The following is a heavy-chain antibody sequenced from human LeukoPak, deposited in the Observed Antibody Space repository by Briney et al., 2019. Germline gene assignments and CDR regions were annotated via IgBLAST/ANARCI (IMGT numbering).Heavy chain of an antibody. V-gene: IGHV4-59*12. Sequence: SETLSLTCTVSGGSISSYYWSWIRQPPGKGLEWVGYIYYSGSTNYNPSLKSRVTIAVDKSKNQFSLKLRSVTAADTAVYFCARSPDYYGTSGPGYAFDIWGQGTVVTVSS. CDR2: IYYSGST. J-gene: IGHJ3*02. CDR1: GGSISSYY. D-gene: IGHD3-22*01. CDR3: ARSPDYYGTSGPGYAFDI.